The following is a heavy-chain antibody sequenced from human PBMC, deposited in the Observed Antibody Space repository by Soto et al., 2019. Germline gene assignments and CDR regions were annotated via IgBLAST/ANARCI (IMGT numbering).Heavy chain of an antibody. Sequence: ASVKVSCKVSGYTITELAMHWVQQAPGKGLEWMGGFDPEDGETIYAQKFQGRVTMTEDTSTDTAYMELSSLRSEDTAVYYCATVSVGSYSYPFDYWGQGILVTVSS. J-gene: IGHJ4*02. D-gene: IGHD1-26*01. CDR1: GYTITELA. CDR3: ATVSVGSYSYPFDY. CDR2: FDPEDGET. V-gene: IGHV1-24*01.